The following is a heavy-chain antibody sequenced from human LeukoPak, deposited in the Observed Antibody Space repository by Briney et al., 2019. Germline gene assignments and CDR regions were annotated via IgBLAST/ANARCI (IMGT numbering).Heavy chain of an antibody. CDR2: ISGSGGST. V-gene: IGHV3-23*01. Sequence: PGGSLRLSCAASGFTFSSYAMSWVRHAPGKGLEWVSAISGSGGSTYYADSVKGRFTISRDNSKNTLYLQMNSLRAEDAALYYCPKVGSYYDFWRGYPLYWGQGTLVTVS. J-gene: IGHJ4*02. D-gene: IGHD3-3*01. CDR3: PKVGSYYDFWRGYPLY. CDR1: GFTFSSYA.